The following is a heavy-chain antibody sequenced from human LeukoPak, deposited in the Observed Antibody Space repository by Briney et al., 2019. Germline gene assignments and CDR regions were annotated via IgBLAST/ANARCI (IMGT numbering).Heavy chain of an antibody. CDR1: EFTFSSYW. V-gene: IGHV3-7*01. J-gene: IGHJ4*02. D-gene: IGHD1-26*01. Sequence: GGSLRLSCAASEFTFSSYWMSWVRQAPGKGLEWVANIKQDGSEKYYVDSVKGRFTISRDNAKNSLYLQMNSLRAEDTAVYYCASRIVGTPDYFDYWGQGTLVTVSS. CDR2: IKQDGSEK. CDR3: ASRIVGTPDYFDY.